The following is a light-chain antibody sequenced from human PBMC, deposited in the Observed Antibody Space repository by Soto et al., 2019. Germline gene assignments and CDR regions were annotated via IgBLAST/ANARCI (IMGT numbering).Light chain of an antibody. Sequence: EIVMTQSPGTLSLSPGERASLSCRASQSISSSFLAWYQQKPGQAPRLLMYGASSRATGIPDRFSGSGSETDFTLTISRLEPEDFAVYYCQQYDNSPITFGQGTRLEI. CDR3: QQYDNSPIT. V-gene: IGKV3-20*01. J-gene: IGKJ5*01. CDR2: GAS. CDR1: QSISSSF.